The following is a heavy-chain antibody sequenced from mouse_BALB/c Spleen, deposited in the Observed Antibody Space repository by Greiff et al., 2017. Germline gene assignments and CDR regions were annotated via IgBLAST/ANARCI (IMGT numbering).Heavy chain of an antibody. Sequence: EVKVVESGGDLVKPGGSLKLSCAASGFTFSSYGMSWVRQTPDKRLEWVATISSGGSYTYYPDSVKGRFTISRDNAKNTLYLQMSSLKSEDTAMYYCARLTTATTYAMDYWGQGTSVTVSS. J-gene: IGHJ4*01. D-gene: IGHD1-2*01. CDR2: ISSGGSYT. CDR1: GFTFSSYG. V-gene: IGHV5-6*01. CDR3: ARLTTATTYAMDY.